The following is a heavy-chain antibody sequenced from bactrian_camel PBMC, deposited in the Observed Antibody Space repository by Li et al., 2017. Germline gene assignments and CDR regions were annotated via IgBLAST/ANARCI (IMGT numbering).Heavy chain of an antibody. J-gene: IGHJ4*01. V-gene: IGHV3S54*01. Sequence: HVQLVESGGGSVQAGGSLRLSCAAFGHSDSRKCMGWFRQAPGKEREGVAVIYTGDDNTNYADSVKGRFTISQDNAKNTLYLQMNSLKPEDTALYYCAASLGRTYCSRAYYFLTPPPEFGIQGQGTQVTVS. D-gene: IGHD2*01. CDR1: GHSDSRKC. CDR2: IYTGDDNT.